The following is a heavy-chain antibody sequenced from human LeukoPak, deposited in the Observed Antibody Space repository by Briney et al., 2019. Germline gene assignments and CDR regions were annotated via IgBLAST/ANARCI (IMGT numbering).Heavy chain of an antibody. CDR2: IYYSGST. V-gene: IGHV4-59*08. CDR3: ARRSTDYYGMDV. J-gene: IGHJ6*02. Sequence: KSSETLSLTCTVSGGSISSYYWSWIRQPPGKGLEWIGYIYYSGSTNYNPSLKSRVTISVDTSKNQFSLKLSSVTAADTAVYYCARRSTDYYGMDVWGQGTTVTVSS. CDR1: GGSISSYY.